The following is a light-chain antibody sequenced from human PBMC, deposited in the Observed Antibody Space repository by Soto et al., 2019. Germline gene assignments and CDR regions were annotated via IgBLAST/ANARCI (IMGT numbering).Light chain of an antibody. CDR1: QSISNW. CDR2: DAS. J-gene: IGKJ1*01. V-gene: IGKV1-5*01. Sequence: DIQMTQSPSTLSASVGDRVTITCRASQSISNWLAWFQQKPGKAPKLLIYDASSLESGVPSSFSGSGSGTEFTLTISSLQPDDFATYYCQQYNTYPTFGQGTKVEIK. CDR3: QQYNTYPT.